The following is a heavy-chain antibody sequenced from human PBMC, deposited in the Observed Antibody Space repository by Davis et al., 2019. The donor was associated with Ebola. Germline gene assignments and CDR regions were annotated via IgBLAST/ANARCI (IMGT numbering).Heavy chain of an antibody. CDR2: IYYSGST. D-gene: IGHD3-9*01. CDR3: ARGRDDWLLYEAYVFDY. V-gene: IGHV4-31*03. Sequence: SETLSLTCTVSGGSISSGGYSWTWIRQHPGKGLEWIGYIYYSGSTYYNPSLKSRVTISVDTSRNQFSLKLNSVTAADTAVYYCARGRDDWLLYEAYVFDYWGQGTLGTVSS. J-gene: IGHJ4*02. CDR1: GGSISSGGYS.